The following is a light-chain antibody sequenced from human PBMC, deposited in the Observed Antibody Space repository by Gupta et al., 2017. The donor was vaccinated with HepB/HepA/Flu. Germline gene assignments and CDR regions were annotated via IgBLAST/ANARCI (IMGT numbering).Light chain of an antibody. CDR3: QQYSNPPLFT. CDR1: QSLLYNSNNKNH. J-gene: IGKJ3*01. V-gene: IGKV4-1*01. CDR2: WAS. Sequence: DIVLTQSPDSLSVSLGERATSNCKSSQSLLYNSNNKNHLAWYQQKPGQPPKLLIYWASSRESGVPDRFSGSGSETDFTLTISSLQAEDVAVYYCQQYSNPPLFTFGPGTKVDIK.